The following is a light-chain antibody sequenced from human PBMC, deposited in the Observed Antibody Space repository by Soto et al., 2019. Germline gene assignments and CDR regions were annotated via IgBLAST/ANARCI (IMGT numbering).Light chain of an antibody. CDR1: QSISSW. J-gene: IGKJ1*01. V-gene: IGKV1-5*03. Sequence: DIQMTQSPSTLSASVGDRVTITCRASQSISSWLAWYQQKPGKAPKLLIYKESSLESGVPSRFSGSGSGTEFTLTIISLQPDDFATYYFQQYNSYPPWTFGQGTKVEIK. CDR2: KES. CDR3: QQYNSYPPWT.